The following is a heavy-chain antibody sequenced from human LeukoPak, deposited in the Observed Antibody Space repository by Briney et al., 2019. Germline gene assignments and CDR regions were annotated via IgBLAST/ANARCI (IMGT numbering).Heavy chain of an antibody. CDR2: IYTSGST. V-gene: IGHV4-61*02. D-gene: IGHD3-22*01. J-gene: IGHJ3*02. CDR3: ARARTRIVVVPGDSDAFDI. Sequence: PSQTLSLTCTVSGRSISSGSYYWSWIRQPAGKGLEWIGRIYTSGSTNNNPSLRSRVTISEDTSKNQFFLKLSSLTAADTAVYYCARARTRIVVVPGDSDAFDIWGQGTMVTVSS. CDR1: GRSISSGSYY.